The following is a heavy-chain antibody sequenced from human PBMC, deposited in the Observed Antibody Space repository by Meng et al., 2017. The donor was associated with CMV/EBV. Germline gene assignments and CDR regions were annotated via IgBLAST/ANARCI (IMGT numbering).Heavy chain of an antibody. Sequence: GSLRLSCTVSGGSISSSSYYWGWIRQPPGTGLEWIGSIYYSGSTYYNPSLKSRVTISEDTSKNQFSLKLSSVTAADTAVYYCARSLPIVVVPAAKGFGYWGQGTLVTVSS. CDR1: GGSISSSSYY. J-gene: IGHJ4*02. V-gene: IGHV4-39*01. CDR2: IYYSGST. D-gene: IGHD2-2*01. CDR3: ARSLPIVVVPAAKGFGY.